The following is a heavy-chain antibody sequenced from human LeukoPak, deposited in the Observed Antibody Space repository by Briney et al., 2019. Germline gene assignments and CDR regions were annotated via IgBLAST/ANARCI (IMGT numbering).Heavy chain of an antibody. CDR2: IYSGGST. CDR1: GFTVSSNY. V-gene: IGHV3-53*01. Sequence: PGGSLRLSCAASGFTVSSNYMSWVRQAPGKGLEWVSVIYSGGSTYYADSVKGRFTISRDNSKNTLYLQMNSLRAEDTAVYYCASPYSSSWYPDCYYYGMDVWGQGTTVTVSS. J-gene: IGHJ6*02. CDR3: ASPYSSSWYPDCYYYGMDV. D-gene: IGHD6-13*01.